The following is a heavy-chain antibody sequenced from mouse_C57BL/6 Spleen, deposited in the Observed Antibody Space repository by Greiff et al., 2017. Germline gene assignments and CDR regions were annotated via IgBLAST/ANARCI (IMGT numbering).Heavy chain of an antibody. CDR2: IYPGDGDT. CDR3: ARAHYYGSHFDY. CDR1: GYAFSSYW. V-gene: IGHV1-80*01. D-gene: IGHD1-1*01. Sequence: VQLQQSGAELVKPGASVKISCKASGYAFSSYWMNWVKQRPGTGLEWIGQIYPGDGDTNYNGKFKGKATLTADKSSSTAYMQLSSLTSEDSAVYFCARAHYYGSHFDYWGQGTTLTVSS. J-gene: IGHJ2*01.